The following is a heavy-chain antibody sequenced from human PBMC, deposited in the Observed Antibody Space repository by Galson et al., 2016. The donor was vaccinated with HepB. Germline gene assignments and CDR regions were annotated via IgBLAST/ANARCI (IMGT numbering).Heavy chain of an antibody. J-gene: IGHJ4*02. Sequence: SLRLSCAASEFTFSSYAMAWVRQAPGKGLEWVSGISHSGGTTYYADSVKGRFTVSRDNSKNTLYLRMSSLRAEDTAVYYCAKDLWVRQQLAYYFDYWGQGTLVTVSS. D-gene: IGHD6-13*01. CDR3: AKDLWVRQQLAYYFDY. V-gene: IGHV3-23*01. CDR2: ISHSGGTT. CDR1: EFTFSSYA.